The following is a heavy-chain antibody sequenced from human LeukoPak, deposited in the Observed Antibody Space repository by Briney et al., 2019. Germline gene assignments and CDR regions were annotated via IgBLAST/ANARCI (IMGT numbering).Heavy chain of an antibody. J-gene: IGHJ2*01. CDR3: ARVGSWNFDL. V-gene: IGHV4-59*12. CDR2: VYYSGNT. Sequence: PSETLSLTCTVSGGSISTYYWSWIRQPPGKGLEWIEYVYYSGNTNYNPSLKSRVTISVDTSNNQFSLRLSSVTASDTAVYYCARVGSWNFDLWGRGTLVTVSS. CDR1: GGSISTYY. D-gene: IGHD3-10*01.